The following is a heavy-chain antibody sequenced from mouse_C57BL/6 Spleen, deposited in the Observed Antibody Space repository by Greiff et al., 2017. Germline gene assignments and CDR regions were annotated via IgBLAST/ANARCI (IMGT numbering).Heavy chain of an antibody. CDR3: VRANWEGNYFDY. Sequence: EVNLVESGGGLVQPKGSLKLSCAASGFSFNTYAMNWVRQAPGKGLEWVARIRSKSNNYATYYADSVKDRFTISRDDSESMLYLQMNNLKTEDTAMYYCVRANWEGNYFDYWGQGTTLTVSS. V-gene: IGHV10-1*01. CDR2: IRSKSNNYAT. CDR1: GFSFNTYA. J-gene: IGHJ2*01. D-gene: IGHD4-1*01.